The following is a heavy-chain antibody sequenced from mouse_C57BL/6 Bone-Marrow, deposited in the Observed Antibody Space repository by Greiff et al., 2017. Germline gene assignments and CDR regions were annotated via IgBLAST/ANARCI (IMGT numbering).Heavy chain of an antibody. CDR2: IRNKANGYTT. J-gene: IGHJ4*01. CDR3: ARFYYSNYDHAMDY. Sequence: EVKLQESGGGLVQPGGSLSLSCAASGFTFTDYYMSWVRQPPGKALEWLGFIRNKANGYTTEYSASVKGRFTISRDNSQSILYLQMNALRAEDSATYYCARFYYSNYDHAMDYWGQGTSVTVSS. D-gene: IGHD2-5*01. V-gene: IGHV7-3*01. CDR1: GFTFTDYY.